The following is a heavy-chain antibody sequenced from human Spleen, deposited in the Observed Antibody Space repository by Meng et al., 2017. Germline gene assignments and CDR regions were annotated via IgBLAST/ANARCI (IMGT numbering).Heavy chain of an antibody. V-gene: IGHV3-74*01. Sequence: GGSLRLSCAASGFTFSSYWMHWVRQAPGKGLVWVSRINSDGSSTSYADSVKGRFTISRDNAKNTLYLQMNSLRAEDTAVYYCARGYCSGGSCYYGDAFDIWGQGTMVTVSS. CDR1: GFTFSSYW. J-gene: IGHJ3*02. D-gene: IGHD2-15*01. CDR3: ARGYCSGGSCYYGDAFDI. CDR2: INSDGSST.